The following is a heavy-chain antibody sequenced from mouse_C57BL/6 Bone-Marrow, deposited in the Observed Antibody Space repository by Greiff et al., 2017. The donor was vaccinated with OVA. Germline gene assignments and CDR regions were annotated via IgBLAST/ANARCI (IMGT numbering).Heavy chain of an antibody. CDR3: ARMCNWDYFDY. D-gene: IGHD4-1*01. J-gene: IGHJ2*01. CDR1: GYTFTDYY. Sequence: QVQLQQSGAELVRPGASVKLSCKASGYTFTDYYINWVKQRPGQGLEWIARIYPGSGNTYYNEKFKGKATLTAEKSSSTAYMQLSSLTSEDSAVYFCARMCNWDYFDYWGQGTTLTVSS. CDR2: IYPGSGNT. V-gene: IGHV1-76*01.